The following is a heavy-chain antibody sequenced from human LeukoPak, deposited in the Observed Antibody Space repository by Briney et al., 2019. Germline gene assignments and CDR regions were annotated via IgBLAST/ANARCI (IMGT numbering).Heavy chain of an antibody. CDR3: VKDLYKGDSSSWYYFHY. D-gene: IGHD6-13*01. J-gene: IGHJ4*02. CDR2: ISANGGGT. CDR1: GYIISNYA. V-gene: IGHV3-64D*06. Sequence: GGSLRLSCSASGYIISNYAMHWVRRAPGKGLEYVSAISANGGGTYYADSVKGRFTISRDNSKNTLYLQMSSLRAEDTAIYHCVKDLYKGDSSSWYYFHYWGQGTLVTVSS.